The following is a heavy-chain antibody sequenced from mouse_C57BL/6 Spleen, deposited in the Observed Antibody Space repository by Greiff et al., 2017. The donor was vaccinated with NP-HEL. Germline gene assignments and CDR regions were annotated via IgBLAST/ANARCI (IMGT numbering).Heavy chain of an antibody. J-gene: IGHJ4*01. V-gene: IGHV5-4*01. Sequence: EVHLVESGGGLVKPGGSLKLSCAASGFTFSSYALSWVRQTPEKRLEWVATISDGGSYTYYPDNVKGRFTISRDHAKNNLYLQMSHLKSEDTAMHDCARVRGYGDYGGAMDYWGQGTSVTVSS. CDR3: ARVRGYGDYGGAMDY. D-gene: IGHD2-13*01. CDR1: GFTFSSYA. CDR2: ISDGGSYT.